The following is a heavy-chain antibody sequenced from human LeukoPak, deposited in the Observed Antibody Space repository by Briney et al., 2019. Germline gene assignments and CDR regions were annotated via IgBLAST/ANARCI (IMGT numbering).Heavy chain of an antibody. CDR2: IKSKSDGGTR. D-gene: IGHD3-10*01. CDR3: NGIT. V-gene: IGHV3-15*01. Sequence: GGSLRLSCAASGFTFSNAWMSGVRQAPGKGLEGVGRIKSKSDGGTRDYAAPVKGRFTIPRDDSKNTLYLQMNSLKTEDTAVYYCNGITWGQGTLVTVSS. J-gene: IGHJ4*02. CDR1: GFTFSNAW.